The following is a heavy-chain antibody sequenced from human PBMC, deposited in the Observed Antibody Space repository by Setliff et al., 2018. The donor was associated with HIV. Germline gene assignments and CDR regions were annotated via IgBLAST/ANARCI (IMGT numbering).Heavy chain of an antibody. J-gene: IGHJ6*03. CDR2: IIPIFGTP. Sequence: SVKVSCKASGGTFRGFGISWVVQAPGQGLEWMGQIIPIFGTPRYAQKFQGRVTITADESTSTDHMELSSLRSEDTAVYYCASSRDSIVEVTVGRWIENYYYMDVWGKGTTVTVSS. CDR3: ASSRDSIVEVTVGRWIENYYYMDV. CDR1: GGTFRGFG. V-gene: IGHV1-69*13. D-gene: IGHD2-2*01.